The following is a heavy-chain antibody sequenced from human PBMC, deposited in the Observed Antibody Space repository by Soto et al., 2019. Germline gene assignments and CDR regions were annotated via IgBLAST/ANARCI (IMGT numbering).Heavy chain of an antibody. CDR1: GFTFSSYA. CDR2: ISYDGSNK. CDR3: ARESYYGSGSYLFLYYYYGMDV. J-gene: IGHJ6*02. V-gene: IGHV3-30-3*01. D-gene: IGHD3-10*01. Sequence: GGSLRLSCAASGFTFSSYAMHWVRQAPGKGLEWVAVISYDGSNKYYADSVKGRFTISRDNSKNTLYLQMNSLRAEDTAVYYCARESYYGSGSYLFLYYYYGMDVWGQGTTVTVSS.